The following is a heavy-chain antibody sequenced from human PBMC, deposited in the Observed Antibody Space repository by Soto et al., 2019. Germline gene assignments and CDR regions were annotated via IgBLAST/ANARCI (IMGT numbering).Heavy chain of an antibody. J-gene: IGHJ4*02. CDR3: AREFESGYYFFDH. CDR2: TGVTGGGT. CDR1: GFTFITSA. D-gene: IGHD3-3*01. Sequence: GGSLRLSCTTSGFTFITSAMAWVRQAPGKGLEWVSVTGVTGGGTYYGDSVKGRFTISRDDSKNTLYLQMNGLRADDSAVYYCAREFESGYYFFDHWGQGALVTVSS. V-gene: IGHV3-23*01.